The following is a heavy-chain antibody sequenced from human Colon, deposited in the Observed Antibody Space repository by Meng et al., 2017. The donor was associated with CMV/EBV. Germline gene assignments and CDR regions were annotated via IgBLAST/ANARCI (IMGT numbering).Heavy chain of an antibody. V-gene: IGHV3-23*01. D-gene: IGHD6-19*01. CDR3: ARGVIAVGQRHYVDV. Sequence: GESLKISCEVSGFHFRNSAMSWVRQAPGKGLEWVSGISGGATSTYYADSVKGRFTISRDTPKNTLFLQRNSLRAEDTAVYYGARGVIAVGQRHYVDVWGQGTLVTVSS. J-gene: IGHJ4*02. CDR1: GFHFRNSA. CDR2: ISGGATST.